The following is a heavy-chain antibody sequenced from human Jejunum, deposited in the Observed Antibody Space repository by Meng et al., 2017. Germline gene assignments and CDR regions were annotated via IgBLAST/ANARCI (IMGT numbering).Heavy chain of an antibody. J-gene: IGHJ4*02. V-gene: IGHV3-64*02. D-gene: IGHD2-21*01. CDR1: GFTFSTYA. CDR2: ISGDGSST. Sequence: GGSLSLSCAASGFTFSTYATHWVRQASGKGLESVSAISGDGSSTYYADSVKGRFTISRDNSKNTLYLQMGSLRTEDTAVYYCAREDKGDYDYWGQGTLVTVSS. CDR3: AREDKGDYDY.